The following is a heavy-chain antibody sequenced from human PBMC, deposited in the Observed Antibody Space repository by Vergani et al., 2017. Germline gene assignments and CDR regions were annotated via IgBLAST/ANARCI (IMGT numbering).Heavy chain of an antibody. CDR2: IYTSGST. CDR3: ARELHLGELSGWFDP. CDR1: GGPISSGSYY. Sequence: QVQLQESGPGLVKPSQTLSLTCTVSGGPISSGSYYWSWLRQPAGKGLEWIGRIYTSGSTNYNPSLKSRVTISVDTSKNRFSLKLSSVTAADTAVYYCARELHLGELSGWFDPWGQGTLVTVSS. V-gene: IGHV4-61*02. D-gene: IGHD3-16*02. J-gene: IGHJ5*02.